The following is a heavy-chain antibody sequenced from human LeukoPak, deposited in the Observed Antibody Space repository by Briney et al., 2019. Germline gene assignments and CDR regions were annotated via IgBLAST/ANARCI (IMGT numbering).Heavy chain of an antibody. CDR1: GFTFSSYE. Sequence: GGSLRLSCAASGFTFSSYEMNWVRQAPGKGLEWVSYISSSGNSIHYADSVRGRFTISRDNAKNSLDLQMNSLRAEDTAVYYCARDRDSATWDDMDVWGQGTTVTVPS. J-gene: IGHJ6*02. D-gene: IGHD1-26*01. CDR2: ISSSGNSI. V-gene: IGHV3-48*03. CDR3: ARDRDSATWDDMDV.